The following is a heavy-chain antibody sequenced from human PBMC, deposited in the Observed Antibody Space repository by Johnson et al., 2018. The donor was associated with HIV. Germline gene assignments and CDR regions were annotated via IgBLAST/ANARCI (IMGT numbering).Heavy chain of an antibody. CDR3: ARDSAYCGGDCHDAFDI. Sequence: QVLLVESGGGVVQPGRSLRLSCAASGFTFSSYAMHWVRQAHGKGLEWVAVISCAGSTHYYADSVKGRFTISRDNSKNTLYLQMNSLRAEDTAVYYCARDSAYCGGDCHDAFDILGQGTMVTVSS. V-gene: IGHV3-30-3*01. CDR1: GFTFSSYA. CDR2: ISCAGSTH. D-gene: IGHD2-21*02. J-gene: IGHJ3*02.